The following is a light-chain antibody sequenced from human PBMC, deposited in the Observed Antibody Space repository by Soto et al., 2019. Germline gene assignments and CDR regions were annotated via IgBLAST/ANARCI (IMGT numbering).Light chain of an antibody. J-gene: IGKJ4*01. CDR1: QSISTW. V-gene: IGKV1-5*03. CDR2: KAS. CDR3: QQYNTYPLT. Sequence: IQMTQSPSTLSASVGDRVTITCRASQSISTWLAWYQQKPGKAPKLLIYKASNLEDGVPSRFSGSGSGTKFTITISSLQPDDFATYYCQQYNTYPLTSGGGTKVDIK.